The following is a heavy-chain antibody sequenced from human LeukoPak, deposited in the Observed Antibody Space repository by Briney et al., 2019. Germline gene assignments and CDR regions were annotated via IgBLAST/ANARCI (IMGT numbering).Heavy chain of an antibody. D-gene: IGHD2-2*01. V-gene: IGHV3-48*01. CDR3: ARDSPTYCSSTSCSFHFDY. Sequence: PGGSLRLSCAASGFTFSSYSMNWVRQAPGKGLEWVSYISSSSSTIYYADSVKGRFTISRDNAKNSLYLQMNSLRAEDTAVYYCARDSPTYCSSTSCSFHFDYWGQGTLVTVSS. CDR1: GFTFSSYS. J-gene: IGHJ4*02. CDR2: ISSSSSTI.